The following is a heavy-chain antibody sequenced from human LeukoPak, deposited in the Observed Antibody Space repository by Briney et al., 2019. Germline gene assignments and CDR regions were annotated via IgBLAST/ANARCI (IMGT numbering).Heavy chain of an antibody. CDR2: ISSSGSTI. D-gene: IGHD3-16*01. J-gene: IGHJ3*02. CDR1: GFTFSSYE. Sequence: PGGSLRLSCAASGFTFSSYEMNWVRQAPGKGLEWVSYISSSGSTIYYADSVKGRFTISRDNAKNSLYLQMNSLRAEDTAVYYCAIAREGSYDHVWGSSDVAEPFDIWGQGTMVTVSS. V-gene: IGHV3-48*03. CDR3: AIAREGSYDHVWGSSDVAEPFDI.